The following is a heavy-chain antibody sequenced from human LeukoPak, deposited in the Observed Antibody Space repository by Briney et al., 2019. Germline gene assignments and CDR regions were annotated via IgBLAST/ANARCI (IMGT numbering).Heavy chain of an antibody. CDR1: GGSFSGYY. V-gene: IGHV4-34*01. J-gene: IGHJ4*02. CDR2: INHSGST. Sequence: PSETLSLTCAVYGGSFSGYYWSWIRQPPGKGLEWIGEINHSGSTNYNPSLKSRVTISVDTSKNQFSLKLSSVTAADTAVYYCASGPFEDYFDYWGQGTLVTVSS. CDR3: ASGPFEDYFDY.